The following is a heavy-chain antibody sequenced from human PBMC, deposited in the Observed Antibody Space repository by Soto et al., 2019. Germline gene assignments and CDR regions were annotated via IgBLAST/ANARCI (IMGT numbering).Heavy chain of an antibody. CDR3: ARSLYSSSWLGGYYYYGMDV. V-gene: IGHV3-74*01. Sequence: EVQLVESGGGLVQPGGSLRLSCAASGFTFSSYWMHWVRQAPGKGLVWVSRINSDGSSTSYADSVKGRFTISRDNAKNTLYLQMNSRRAEDTAVYYCARSLYSSSWLGGYYYYGMDVWGQVTTVTVSS. D-gene: IGHD6-13*01. J-gene: IGHJ6*02. CDR1: GFTFSSYW. CDR2: INSDGSST.